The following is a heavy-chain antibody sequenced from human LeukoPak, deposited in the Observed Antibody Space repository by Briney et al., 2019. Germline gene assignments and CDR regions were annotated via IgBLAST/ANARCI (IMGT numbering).Heavy chain of an antibody. J-gene: IGHJ1*01. Sequence: SETLSLTCTVSGGSISSYYWSWIRQSPGKGLEWIGYIYYSGSTNYNPSLKSRVTISVDTSKNQFSLKLSSVTAADTAVYYCTRGPPGMAATRYFQHWGQGTLVTVSS. D-gene: IGHD6-13*01. V-gene: IGHV4-59*01. CDR2: IYYSGST. CDR1: GGSISSYY. CDR3: TRGPPGMAATRYFQH.